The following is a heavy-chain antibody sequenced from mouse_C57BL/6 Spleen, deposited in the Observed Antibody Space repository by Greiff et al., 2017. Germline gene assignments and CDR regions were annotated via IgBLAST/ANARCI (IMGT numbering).Heavy chain of an antibody. V-gene: IGHV1-80*01. D-gene: IGHD2-2*01. CDR2: IYPGDGDT. J-gene: IGHJ2*01. CDR1: GYAFSSYW. CDR3: ARGGYDGFYFDY. Sequence: QVQLQQSGAELVKPGASVKISCKASGYAFSSYWMNWVKQRPGKGLEWIGQIYPGDGDTNYNGKFKGKATLTAAKSSSTAYMQLSSLTSDDSAVYFCARGGYDGFYFDYWGQGTTLTVSS.